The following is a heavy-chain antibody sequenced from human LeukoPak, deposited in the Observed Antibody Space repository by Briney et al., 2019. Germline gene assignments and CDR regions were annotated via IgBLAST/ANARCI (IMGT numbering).Heavy chain of an antibody. V-gene: IGHV1-69*05. CDR2: IIPIFGTA. CDR1: GGTFSSYA. J-gene: IGHJ4*02. D-gene: IGHD3-22*01. Sequence: SVKVSCRASGGTFSSYAISWVRQAPGQGLEWMGRIIPIFGTANYAQKFQGRVTITTDESTSTAYMELSSLRSEDTAVYYCARDYYDSSGYFGYWGQGTLVTVSS. CDR3: ARDYYDSSGYFGY.